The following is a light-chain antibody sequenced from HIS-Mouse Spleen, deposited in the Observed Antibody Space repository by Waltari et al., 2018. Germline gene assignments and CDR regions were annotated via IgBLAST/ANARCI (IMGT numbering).Light chain of an antibody. Sequence: AIRMTQSPSSFSASTGDRVTITCRASQGISSYLAWYHQKPGKAPKLLIYAASTLQSGVPSRFSGSGSETDFTLTISCLQSEDFATYYCQQYYSYPWTFGQGTKVEIK. CDR1: QGISSY. CDR2: AAS. J-gene: IGKJ1*01. CDR3: QQYYSYPWT. V-gene: IGKV1-8*01.